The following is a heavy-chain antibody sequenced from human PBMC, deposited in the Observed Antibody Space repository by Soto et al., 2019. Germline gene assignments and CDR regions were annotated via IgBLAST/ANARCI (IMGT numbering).Heavy chain of an antibody. CDR2: IYYSGST. V-gene: IGHV4-39*01. D-gene: IGHD6-6*01. CDR1: GGSISSSSYY. J-gene: IGHJ6*02. Sequence: HSETLALTCTVSGGSISSSSYYWGWIRQPPGKGLEWIGSIYYSGSTYYNPSLKSRVTISVDTSKNQFSLKLSSVTAADTAVYYCARQSDSSSSFIQYYYYYYGMDVWGQGTTVTVS. CDR3: ARQSDSSSSFIQYYYYYYGMDV.